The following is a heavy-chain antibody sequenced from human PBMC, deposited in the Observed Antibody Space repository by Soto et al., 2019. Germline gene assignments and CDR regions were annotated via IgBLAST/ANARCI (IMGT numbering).Heavy chain of an antibody. D-gene: IGHD2-2*02. Sequence: ASVKVSCKASGYTFTSYDVNWVRQATGQGLEWMGWMNPNSGNTGYAQKFQGRVTMTRNTSISTAYMELSSLRSEDTAVYYCARRYCSSTSCYIGYCGQGTFVIVSS. J-gene: IGHJ4*02. CDR1: GYTFTSYD. V-gene: IGHV1-8*01. CDR3: ARRYCSSTSCYIGY. CDR2: MNPNSGNT.